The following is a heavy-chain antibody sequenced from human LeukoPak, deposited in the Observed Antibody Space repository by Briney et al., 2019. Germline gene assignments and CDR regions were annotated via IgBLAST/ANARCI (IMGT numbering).Heavy chain of an antibody. V-gene: IGHV1-69*13. J-gene: IGHJ6*03. CDR1: GGTFSSYA. Sequence: ASVKVSCKASGGTFSSYAISWVRQAPGQGLEWMGGIIPIFGTANYAQKFQGRVTITADESTSTAYMELSSLRSEDTAVYYCARSSVPLYYYYYMDVWGKGTTVTISS. CDR2: IIPIFGTA. D-gene: IGHD6-6*01. CDR3: ARSSVPLYYYYYMDV.